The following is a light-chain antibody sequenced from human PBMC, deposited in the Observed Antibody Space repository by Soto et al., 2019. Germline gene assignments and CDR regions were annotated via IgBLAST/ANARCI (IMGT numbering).Light chain of an antibody. J-gene: IGLJ3*02. CDR2: EVS. V-gene: IGLV2-14*01. Sequence: QSALTQPASGSGSTGPSITISCTGTSSDVGAYDYVSWYQQKPGKAPKLIISEVSDRPSGVSNRFSGSKSGNTASLSISGLQAEDEADYFCSSYTTTNTLWVFGGGTKLTVL. CDR3: SSYTTTNTLWV. CDR1: SSDVGAYDY.